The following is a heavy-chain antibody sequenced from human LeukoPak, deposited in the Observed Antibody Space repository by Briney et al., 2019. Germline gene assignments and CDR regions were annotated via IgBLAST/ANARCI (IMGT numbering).Heavy chain of an antibody. CDR2: FDSEDGET. D-gene: IGHD1-1*01. CDR1: GYTLIELS. CDR3: TTRRSGTTSFWFDP. V-gene: IGHV1-24*01. J-gene: IGHJ5*02. Sequence: ASVKVSCKASGYTLIELSMHWVRQAPGKGLEWMGGFDSEDGETIYAQKCQGRVTMIEDTSTDTAYMELSSLRSEDTAVYYCTTRRSGTTSFWFDPWGQGTLVTVSS.